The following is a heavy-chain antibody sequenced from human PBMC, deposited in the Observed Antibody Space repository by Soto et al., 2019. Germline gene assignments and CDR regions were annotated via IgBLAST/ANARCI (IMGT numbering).Heavy chain of an antibody. Sequence: QVHLVQSGAEVRKPGASVKVSCKASGYTFTSYDINWVRQATGQGLEWMGWMNPNSGNTAYAQKFQARVTMTRNTSISTATMELSSLRSEDTAVYYCARERTRGFDPWGQGTLVTVSS. J-gene: IGHJ5*02. CDR3: ARERTRGFDP. CDR1: GYTFTSYD. V-gene: IGHV1-8*01. CDR2: MNPNSGNT.